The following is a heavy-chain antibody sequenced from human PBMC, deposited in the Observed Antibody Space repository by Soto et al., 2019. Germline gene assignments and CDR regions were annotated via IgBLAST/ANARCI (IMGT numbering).Heavy chain of an antibody. CDR1: GYTFTTYW. D-gene: IGHD6-19*01. Sequence: EVQLVQSGAEVKKPGESLKISCQASGYTFTTYWIGWVHQMPGKGLEWVGVIYPGDSDTRYSPSFQGQVTISADKSIGATYLQWSSLKASDTAMYYCVRHRSQWLPDFDNWGQGTLVTVSS. CDR3: VRHRSQWLPDFDN. CDR2: IYPGDSDT. V-gene: IGHV5-51*07. J-gene: IGHJ4*02.